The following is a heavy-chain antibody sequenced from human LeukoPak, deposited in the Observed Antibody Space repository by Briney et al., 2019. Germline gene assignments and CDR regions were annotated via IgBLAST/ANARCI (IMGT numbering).Heavy chain of an antibody. V-gene: IGHV4-38-2*02. Sequence: SGTLSLTCTVSGYSISSTYYGAWIRQPPGKGLEWIATISHSGSTYYTPSLESRLTISLDTSRNHFSLRLSSVTAADTAVYYCARVNAPVATFDYWGLGTLVAVSS. J-gene: IGHJ4*02. D-gene: IGHD1-1*01. CDR3: ARVNAPVATFDY. CDR2: ISHSGST. CDR1: GYSISSTYY.